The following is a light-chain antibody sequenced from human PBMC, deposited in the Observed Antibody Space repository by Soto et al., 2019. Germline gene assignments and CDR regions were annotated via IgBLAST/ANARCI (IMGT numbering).Light chain of an antibody. Sequence: QAVVTQPPSASGTPGQRVTISCSGSSSNIGNKYVDWYQQVPGTAPKLLIYGNNQRPSGVPDRFSGSKSGTSASLVISGLRSEDEADYYCAAWDARLSVVFGGGTKLTVL. CDR1: SSNIGNKY. CDR2: GNN. J-gene: IGLJ2*01. CDR3: AAWDARLSVV. V-gene: IGLV1-47*01.